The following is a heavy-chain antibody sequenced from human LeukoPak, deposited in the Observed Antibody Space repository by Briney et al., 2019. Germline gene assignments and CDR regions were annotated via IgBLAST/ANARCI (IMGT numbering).Heavy chain of an antibody. D-gene: IGHD3-10*01. V-gene: IGHV3-53*01. CDR3: ARDYRAGVQLDY. Sequence: GGSLRLSCAASGFTVSSNYMSWVRQAPGKGLEWVSVIYSGGSTYYADAVKGRFTNSRDNSKNTLYLQMNSLRAEDTAVYYCARDYRAGVQLDYWGQGTLVTVSS. J-gene: IGHJ4*02. CDR1: GFTVSSNY. CDR2: IYSGGST.